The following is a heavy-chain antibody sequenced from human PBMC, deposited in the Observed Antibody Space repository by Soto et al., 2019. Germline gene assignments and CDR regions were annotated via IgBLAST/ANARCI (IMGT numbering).Heavy chain of an antibody. CDR3: AREDDGGDSLDV. D-gene: IGHD2-21*02. J-gene: IGHJ6*02. CDR2: IHHSGSI. Sequence: QVQLQQSGPGLVKPSQTLSLTCTVSGDSISSDYYHWTWIRQSPGKGLEWIGYIHHSGSILYNPSLKSRVTISVDTSKNQFSLHLTSVTAADTAVYFCAREDDGGDSLDVWGPGTTVTVSS. V-gene: IGHV4-30-4*08. CDR1: GDSISSDYYH.